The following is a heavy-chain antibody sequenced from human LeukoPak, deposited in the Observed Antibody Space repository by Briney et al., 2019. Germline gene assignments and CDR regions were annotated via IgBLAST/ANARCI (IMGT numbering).Heavy chain of an antibody. D-gene: IGHD2-2*01. Sequence: PSDTLSLTCTVSGGSISTYYWSWIRQPPGKGLEWIGNIYYSGSTNYNPSLKSRVTILVDTSKNQFSLELSSVTAADTAVYYCARAGVPAALGLNWFDPWGQGTLVTVSS. CDR1: GGSISTYY. J-gene: IGHJ5*02. CDR3: ARAGVPAALGLNWFDP. CDR2: IYYSGST. V-gene: IGHV4-59*07.